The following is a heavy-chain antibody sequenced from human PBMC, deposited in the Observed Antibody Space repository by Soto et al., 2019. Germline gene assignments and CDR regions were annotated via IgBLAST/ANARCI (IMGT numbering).Heavy chain of an antibody. CDR2: ISYHGNSK. D-gene: IGHD1-26*01. CDR3: AKDEFRVVGAKVSAFDI. J-gene: IGHJ3*02. Sequence: QVQLVESGGGVVQPGRSLRLSCAASGFTFNTYGMHWVRQAPGKGLEWVAVISYHGNSKYYADSVKGRFTISRDNSKNTLYRQMNSLRAEDTAVYYCAKDEFRVVGAKVSAFDIWGQGTKVTVSS. V-gene: IGHV3-30*18. CDR1: GFTFNTYG.